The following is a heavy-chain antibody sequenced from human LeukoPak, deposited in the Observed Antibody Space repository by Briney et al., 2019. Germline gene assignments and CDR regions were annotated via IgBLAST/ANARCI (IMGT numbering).Heavy chain of an antibody. CDR3: ARSGIEMGRNWFDP. Sequence: PSETLSLTCAVSGGSISSDDYSWSWIRQPPGQGLEWIAYIYHSGTTYYNPSLKSRVTISVDTSKNQFSLKLSSATAADTAVYYCARSGIEMGRNWFDPWGQGTLVTVSS. J-gene: IGHJ5*02. CDR2: IYHSGTT. V-gene: IGHV4-30-2*02. CDR1: GGSISSDDYS. D-gene: IGHD1-26*01.